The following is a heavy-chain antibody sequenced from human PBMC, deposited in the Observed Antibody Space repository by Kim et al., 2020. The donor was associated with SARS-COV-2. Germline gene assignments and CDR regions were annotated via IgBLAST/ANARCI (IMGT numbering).Heavy chain of an antibody. J-gene: IGHJ4*02. CDR1: GFTFSSYA. CDR3: AKGIPKSYGYSSSGPFDY. V-gene: IGHV3-23*01. CDR2: ISGSGGST. D-gene: IGHD6-13*01. Sequence: GGSLRLSCAASGFTFSSYAMSWVRQAPGKGLEWVSAISGSGGSTYYADSVKGRFTISRDNSKNTLYLQMNSLRAEDTAVYYCAKGIPKSYGYSSSGPFDYWGQGTLVTVSS.